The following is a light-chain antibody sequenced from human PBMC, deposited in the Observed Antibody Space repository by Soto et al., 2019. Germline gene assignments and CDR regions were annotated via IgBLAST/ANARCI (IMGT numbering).Light chain of an antibody. CDR1: QSISSW. CDR3: QQYNSYSET. CDR2: KAS. Sequence: DIQMTQSPSTLSASVGDRVTITCRASQSISSWLAWYQQKPGKAPKLLIYKASNLQSGVPSRFSGSGSGTEFTLTISSLQPDDFATYYCQQYNSYSETFGQGTKV. J-gene: IGKJ1*01. V-gene: IGKV1-5*03.